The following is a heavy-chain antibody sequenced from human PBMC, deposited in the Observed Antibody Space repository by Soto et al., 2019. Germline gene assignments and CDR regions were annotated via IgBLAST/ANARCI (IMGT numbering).Heavy chain of an antibody. D-gene: IGHD3-10*01. Sequence: ASVKVSCKASGFTFTSSAMQWVRQARGQRLEWIGWIVVGSGNTNYAQKFQERVTITGDMSTSTAYMELSSLRSEDAAVYYCAADPYGSGSNYYYYYYMDVWGKGTTVTVSS. CDR3: AADPYGSGSNYYYYYYMDV. J-gene: IGHJ6*03. V-gene: IGHV1-58*02. CDR1: GFTFTSSA. CDR2: IVVGSGNT.